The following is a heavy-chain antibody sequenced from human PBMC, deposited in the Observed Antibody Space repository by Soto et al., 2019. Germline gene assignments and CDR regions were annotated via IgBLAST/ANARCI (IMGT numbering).Heavy chain of an antibody. CDR2: ISAYNGNT. D-gene: IGHD3-9*01. CDR1: GYTFTSYG. V-gene: IGHV1-18*01. Sequence: QVPLVQSGAEVKKPGASVKVSCKASGYTFTSYGISWVRQAPGQGLEWMGWISAYNGNTNYAQKLQGRVTMTTDTSTSTAYMELRSLRSDATAVYYCARVENYDILPGPNYYYYYMDVWGKGTTVTVSS. CDR3: ARVENYDILPGPNYYYYYMDV. J-gene: IGHJ6*03.